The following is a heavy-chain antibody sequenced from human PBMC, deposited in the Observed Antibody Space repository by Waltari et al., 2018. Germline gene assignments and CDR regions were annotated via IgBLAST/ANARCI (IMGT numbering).Heavy chain of an antibody. CDR2: TYYRSKWYN. D-gene: IGHD2-15*01. V-gene: IGHV6-1*01. J-gene: IGHJ5*02. Sequence: QVQLQQSGPGLVKPSQTLSLTCAISGDSVSSNSAAWNWSRQSPPRGLDWLGRTYYRSKWYNDYAVSVKSRITINPDTSKNQFSLQLNSVTPEDTAVYYCARGGRYCSGGSCYWFDPWGQGTLVTVSS. CDR3: ARGGRYCSGGSCYWFDP. CDR1: GDSVSSNSAA.